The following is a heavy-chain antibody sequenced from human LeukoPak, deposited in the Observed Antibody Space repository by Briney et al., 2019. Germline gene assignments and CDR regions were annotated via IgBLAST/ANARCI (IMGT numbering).Heavy chain of an antibody. CDR1: GGSISSGSYY. V-gene: IGHV4-61*01. CDR3: AREGSGYDWSFDY. D-gene: IGHD5-12*01. J-gene: IGHJ4*02. Sequence: PSETLSLTCTVSGGSISSGSYYWSWIRQPPGKGLEWIGYIYYSGSTNYNPSPKSRVTISVDTSKNQFSLKLSSVTAADTAVYYCAREGSGYDWSFDYWGQGTLVTVSS. CDR2: IYYSGST.